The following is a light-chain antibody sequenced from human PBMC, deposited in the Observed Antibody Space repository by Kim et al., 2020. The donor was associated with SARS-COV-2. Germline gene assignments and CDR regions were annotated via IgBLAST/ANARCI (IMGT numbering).Light chain of an antibody. CDR1: QSISSY. J-gene: IGKJ2*01. Sequence: DIQMTQSQSSLSASVGDGVTITCRASQSISSYLNWYQQKPGKAPKLLIYAASSLQSGVPSRFSGSGSGTDFTLTISSLQPEDFATYYCQQSYSTPYTFGQGTKLEI. CDR2: AAS. V-gene: IGKV1-39*01. CDR3: QQSYSTPYT.